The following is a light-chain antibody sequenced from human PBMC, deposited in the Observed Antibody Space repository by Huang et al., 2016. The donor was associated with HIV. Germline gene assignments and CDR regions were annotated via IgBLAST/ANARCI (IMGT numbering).Light chain of an antibody. Sequence: DIQMTQSPSSRSASVGDRVTITCRASQGILNYLAWFQQKPGKAPKPLIYAASSLQSGVPSRFSGSGSGTDFTLTSSSLQPEDFATYYCQQYNSYPLTFGGGTKVQIK. CDR1: QGILNY. CDR3: QQYNSYPLT. J-gene: IGKJ4*01. CDR2: AAS. V-gene: IGKV1-16*01.